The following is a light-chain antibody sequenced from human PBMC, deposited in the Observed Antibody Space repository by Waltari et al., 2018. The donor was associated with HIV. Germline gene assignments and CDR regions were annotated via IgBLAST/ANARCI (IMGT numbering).Light chain of an antibody. J-gene: IGLJ2*01. CDR2: KDN. CDR3: QSADSGGTWDVV. Sequence: SYELTQRPSVSVSPGQPDRITCSGDALAKHYASWSQQKPGQAPVLMISKDNERPSGSPERFSGSSSGTTVTLTISGVQAEDEADYYCQSADSGGTWDVVFGGGTKLTVL. CDR1: ALAKHY. V-gene: IGLV3-25*03.